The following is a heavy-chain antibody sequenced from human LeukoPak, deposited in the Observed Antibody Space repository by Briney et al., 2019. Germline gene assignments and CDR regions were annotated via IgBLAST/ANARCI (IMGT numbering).Heavy chain of an antibody. J-gene: IGHJ6*03. CDR2: INPSGGST. CDR1: GYTFTSYY. CDR3: ARVEGIAVAGILIYYYYYYMDV. Sequence: GASVKVSCKASGYTFTSYYMHWVRQAPGQGLEWMGIINPSGGSTSYAQKFQGRVTMTRDMSTSTDYLELSSLRSDDTAVYYCARVEGIAVAGILIYYYYYYMDVWGKGTTVTVSS. D-gene: IGHD6-19*01. V-gene: IGHV1-46*01.